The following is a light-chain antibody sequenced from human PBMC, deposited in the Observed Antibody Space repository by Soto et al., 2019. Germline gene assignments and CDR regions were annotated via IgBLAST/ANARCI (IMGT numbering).Light chain of an antibody. CDR3: QQRSNWPPVT. CDR2: GAS. CDR1: QSVSSN. J-gene: IGKJ4*01. Sequence: EIVMTQSPATLSVSPGERATLSCRASQSVSSNLAWYQQKPGQAPRLHIYGASTRATGIPARFSGSGSGTEFTLTICSLQSEDFAVYYCQQRSNWPPVTFGGGTKLEIK. V-gene: IGKV3-15*01.